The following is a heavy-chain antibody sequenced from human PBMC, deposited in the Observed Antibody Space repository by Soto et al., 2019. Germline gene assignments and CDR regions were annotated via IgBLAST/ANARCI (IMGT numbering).Heavy chain of an antibody. CDR3: ARAVRYYGSGNYYYYGMDV. CDR1: GYTFTKYG. V-gene: IGHV1-18*01. D-gene: IGHD3-10*01. Sequence: ASVKVSCKASGYTFTKYGISWVRQAPGQGLEWMGWISGYNGNTNYAQKYQGRITMAIDTSTTTAYMELGSLTSDDTAVYYCARAVRYYGSGNYYYYGMDVWGQGTTVTVSS. J-gene: IGHJ6*02. CDR2: ISGYNGNT.